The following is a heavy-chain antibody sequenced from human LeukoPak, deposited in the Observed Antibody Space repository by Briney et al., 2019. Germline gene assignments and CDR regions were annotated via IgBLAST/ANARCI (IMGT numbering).Heavy chain of an antibody. Sequence: GRSLRLSCAASGFTFDDYAMHWVRQAPGKGLEWVSGISWNSGSIGYADSVKGRFTISTDNAKNSLYLQMNSLRAKDTALYYCANQPTSPNSYGMDVWGQGTTVTVSS. D-gene: IGHD3-16*01. V-gene: IGHV3-9*01. CDR3: ANQPTSPNSYGMDV. CDR1: GFTFDDYA. J-gene: IGHJ6*02. CDR2: ISWNSGSI.